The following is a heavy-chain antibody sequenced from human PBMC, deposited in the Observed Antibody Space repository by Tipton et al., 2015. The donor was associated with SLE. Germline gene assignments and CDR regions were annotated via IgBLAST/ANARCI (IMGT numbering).Heavy chain of an antibody. V-gene: IGHV3-74*01. CDR3: GKDHTSAWDF. CDR1: GFPFSRYW. CDR2: ISGDGKNI. Sequence: SLRLSCAVSGFPFSRYWMPWARPAPGKGPVWVSRISGDGKNIDYVDSVRGRFTISRDNAKNTLYLQMNSLRAEDTAVYYCGKDHTSAWDFGGQGTLVTVSS. D-gene: IGHD3-22*01. J-gene: IGHJ4*02.